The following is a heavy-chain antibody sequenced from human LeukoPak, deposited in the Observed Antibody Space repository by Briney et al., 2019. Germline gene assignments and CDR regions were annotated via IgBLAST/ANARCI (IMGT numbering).Heavy chain of an antibody. V-gene: IGHV3-33*06. J-gene: IGHJ3*02. CDR1: GFTFRDYG. Sequence: PGGSLRLSCVASGFTFRDYGMHWVRQAPGKGLEWVAVLWKDGTNKFCADSVKGRFTFSRDNSKDTLYLQMNSLRVEDTAVYYCAKEYEIFDESFDIWGQGTMVTVSS. D-gene: IGHD3-9*01. CDR3: AKEYEIFDESFDI. CDR2: LWKDGTNK.